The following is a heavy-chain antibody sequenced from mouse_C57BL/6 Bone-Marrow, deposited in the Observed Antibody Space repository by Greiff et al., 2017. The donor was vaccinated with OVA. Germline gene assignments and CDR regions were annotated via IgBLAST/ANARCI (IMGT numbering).Heavy chain of an antibody. Sequence: EVNLVESGEGLVKPGGSLKLSCAASGFTFSSYAMSWVRQTPEKRLEWVAYISSGGDYIYYADTVKGRFTISRDNARNTLYLQMSSLKSEDTAMYYCTRDRDYYDYDGYFDVWGTGTTVTVSS. CDR2: ISSGGDYI. CDR1: GFTFSSYA. V-gene: IGHV5-9-1*02. CDR3: TRDRDYYDYDGYFDV. D-gene: IGHD2-4*01. J-gene: IGHJ1*03.